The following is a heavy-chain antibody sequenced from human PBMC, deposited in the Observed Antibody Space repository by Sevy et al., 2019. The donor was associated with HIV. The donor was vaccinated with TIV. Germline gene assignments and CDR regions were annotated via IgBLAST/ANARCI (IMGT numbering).Heavy chain of an antibody. V-gene: IGHV3-7*01. CDR1: GFTFSDYW. D-gene: IGHD2-21*01. CDR3: ARDSSYCSGDKCYDVFDI. J-gene: IGHJ3*02. Sequence: GGSLRLSCAASGFTFSDYWMTWVRQAPGKDLEGVANIKRDESVKHYVDAEKGRFSVSRDNAKNSLYLHMNSLRADDTALYYCARDSSYCSGDKCYDVFDIWGQGTMVTVSS. CDR2: IKRDESVK.